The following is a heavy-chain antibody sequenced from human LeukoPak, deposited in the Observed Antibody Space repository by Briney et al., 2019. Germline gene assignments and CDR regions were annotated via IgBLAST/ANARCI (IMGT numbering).Heavy chain of an antibody. J-gene: IGHJ6*02. V-gene: IGHV1-24*01. Sequence: ASVKVSCKVSGYTLTELSTFWVRQAPGKGLEWMGSSDPEDGKTVYAQKFQGRVTMTEDTSTDTAYMELSSLRSEDTAVYYCAKGYLETAGFMDVWGQGTTVTVP. CDR2: SDPEDGKT. CDR1: GYTLTELS. CDR3: AKGYLETAGFMDV. D-gene: IGHD6-13*01.